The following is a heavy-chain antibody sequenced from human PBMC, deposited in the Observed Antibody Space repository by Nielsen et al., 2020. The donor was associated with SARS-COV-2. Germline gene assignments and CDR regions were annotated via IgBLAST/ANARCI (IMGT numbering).Heavy chain of an antibody. J-gene: IGHJ3*02. D-gene: IGHD4-23*01. V-gene: IGHV3-9*01. Sequence: SLKISCAASGFTFDDYAMHWVRQAPGKGLEWVSGISWNSGSIGYADSVKGRFTISRDNAKNSLYLQMNSLRAEDTALYYCAKDVDYGGNSDAFDIWGQGTMVTVSS. CDR2: ISWNSGSI. CDR1: GFTFDDYA. CDR3: AKDVDYGGNSDAFDI.